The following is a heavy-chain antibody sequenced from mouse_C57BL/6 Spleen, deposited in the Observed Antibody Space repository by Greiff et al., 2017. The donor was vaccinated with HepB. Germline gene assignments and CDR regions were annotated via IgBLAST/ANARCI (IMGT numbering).Heavy chain of an antibody. CDR3: ARYYYGSSPRFDY. CDR2: IYPGSGST. J-gene: IGHJ2*01. V-gene: IGHV1-55*01. D-gene: IGHD1-1*01. CDR1: GYTFTSYW. Sequence: QVQLQQSGAELVKPGASVKMSCKASGYTFTSYWITWVKQRPGQGLEWIGDIYPGSGSTNYNEKFKSKATLTVDTSSSTAYMQLSSLTSEDSAVYYCARYYYGSSPRFDYWGQGTTLTVSS.